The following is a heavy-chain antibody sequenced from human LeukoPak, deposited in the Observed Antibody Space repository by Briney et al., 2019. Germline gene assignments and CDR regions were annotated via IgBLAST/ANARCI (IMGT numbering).Heavy chain of an antibody. Sequence: GASVKVSCKASGGTFSSRHAISWVRQAPGQGLEWMGEIIPIFGAANYAQKFQGRVTITADESTSTAYTELSSLRSEDTAVYYCAREVTMVRERGWFDPWGQGSLVTVSS. J-gene: IGHJ5*02. CDR1: GGTFSSRHA. CDR3: AREVTMVRERGWFDP. CDR2: IIPIFGAA. V-gene: IGHV1-69*13. D-gene: IGHD3-10*01.